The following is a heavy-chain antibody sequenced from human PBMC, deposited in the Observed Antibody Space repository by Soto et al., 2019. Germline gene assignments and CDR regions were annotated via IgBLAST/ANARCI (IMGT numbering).Heavy chain of an antibody. V-gene: IGHV3-74*01. CDR2: ISSDGSRT. D-gene: IGHD2-21*01. CDR3: ARGVRGAYGLDI. CDR1: GFTFSSHW. J-gene: IGHJ3*02. Sequence: EVQLVESGGGLVQPGGSLRLSCAASGFTFSSHWMHWVRQAPGKGLVWVSRISSDGSRTNYADSVKGRLTISRDNAKNTVYRQMNRLRAEETAVYYCARGVRGAYGLDIWGQGTMVTVSS.